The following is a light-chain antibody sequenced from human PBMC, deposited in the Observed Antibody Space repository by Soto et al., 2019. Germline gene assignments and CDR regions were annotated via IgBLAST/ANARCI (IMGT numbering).Light chain of an antibody. CDR1: QSISNW. CDR2: KAS. J-gene: IGKJ2*03. Sequence: DIQMTQSPSTLSTSVGDRVTITCRASQSISNWLAWYQQKPGKAPKLLIYKASTLESGVPSRFSGSESGTEFTLTISSLQPDDFATYYCQQYKSYASSFGQGTKLEIK. V-gene: IGKV1-5*03. CDR3: QQYKSYASS.